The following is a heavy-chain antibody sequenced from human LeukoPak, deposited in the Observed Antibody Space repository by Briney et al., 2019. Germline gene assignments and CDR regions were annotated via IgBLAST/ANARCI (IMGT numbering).Heavy chain of an antibody. V-gene: IGHV3-23*01. CDR3: AKDQVRYYASSGFGFSDS. Sequence: PGGSLRLSCAASECTFSSDAMSWVRQAPGKGLEWVSDISGSGDRVYHADSVKGRFTISRDNSNNTLFLLMNSLRAEDTAVYYWAKDQVRYYASSGFGFSDSWGQGTLVTVSS. CDR2: ISGSGDRV. J-gene: IGHJ4*02. CDR1: ECTFSSDA. D-gene: IGHD3-22*01.